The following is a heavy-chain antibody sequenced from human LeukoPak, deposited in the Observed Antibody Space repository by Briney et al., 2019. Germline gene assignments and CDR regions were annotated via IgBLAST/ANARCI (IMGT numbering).Heavy chain of an antibody. CDR2: ISAYNGNT. Sequence: ASVKVSCKASGYTLTSYGISWVRQAPGQGLEWMGWISAYNGNTNYAQKLQGRVTMTTDTSTSTAYMELRSLRSDDTAVYYCARVSSAPYYYYGMDVWGQGTTVTVSS. J-gene: IGHJ6*02. V-gene: IGHV1-18*01. D-gene: IGHD2-15*01. CDR3: ARVSSAPYYYYGMDV. CDR1: GYTLTSYG.